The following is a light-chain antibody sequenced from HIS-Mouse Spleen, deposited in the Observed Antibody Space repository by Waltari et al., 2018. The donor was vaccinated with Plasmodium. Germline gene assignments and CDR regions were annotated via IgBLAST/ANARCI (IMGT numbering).Light chain of an antibody. Sequence: EIVMTQSPATLSVSQGERATLSCRASPSVSSNLAWYQQKPGQAPRLLIYGASTRATGIPARFSGSGSGTEFTLTISSLQSEDFAVYYYQQYNNWSFTFGPGTKVDIK. V-gene: IGKV3-15*01. CDR3: QQYNNWSFT. CDR2: GAS. J-gene: IGKJ3*01. CDR1: PSVSSN.